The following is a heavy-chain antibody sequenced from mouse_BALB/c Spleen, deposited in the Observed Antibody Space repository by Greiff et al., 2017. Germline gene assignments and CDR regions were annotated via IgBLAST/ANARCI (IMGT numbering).Heavy chain of an antibody. D-gene: IGHD1-1*01. CDR3: TRDYYGGDY. J-gene: IGHJ4*01. CDR1: GYTFTSYW. Sequence: LQQPGSELVRPGASVKLSCKASGYTFTSYWMHWVKQRPGQGLEWIGNIYPGSGSTNYDEKFKSKATLTVDTSSSTAYMQLSSLTSEDSAVYYCTRDYYGGDYGGQGPSVTVSS. CDR2: IYPGSGST. V-gene: IGHV1S22*01.